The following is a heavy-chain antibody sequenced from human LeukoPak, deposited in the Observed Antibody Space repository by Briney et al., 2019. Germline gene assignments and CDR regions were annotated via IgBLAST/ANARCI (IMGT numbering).Heavy chain of an antibody. CDR2: INQDGSVK. D-gene: IGHD3-3*02. CDR1: TFPFSTYW. CDR3: ARDPGFSSFDY. J-gene: IGHJ4*02. Sequence: GGSLRLSCAASTFPFSTYWMTWVRQAPGKGPEFVANINQDGSVKNYVDSVKGRFTISRDNAKNSLYLQMNSLRADDTAVYYCARDPGFSSFDYCGQGTLVTVSS. V-gene: IGHV3-7*01.